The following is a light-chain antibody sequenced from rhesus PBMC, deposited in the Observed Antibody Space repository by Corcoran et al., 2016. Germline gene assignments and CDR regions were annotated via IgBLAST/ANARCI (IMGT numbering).Light chain of an antibody. CDR2: YAS. J-gene: IGKJ1*01. Sequence: DIQMTQSPSSLSASVGDTVTITCRASQGIRNYLAWYQQKPGKAPKPLIFYASNLESGVPSRFSGSGSGKDFTLTISSLQPEDFARYFCQQHLNYPRTFGQGTKVEIK. V-gene: IGKV1S14*01. CDR3: QQHLNYPRT. CDR1: QGIRNY.